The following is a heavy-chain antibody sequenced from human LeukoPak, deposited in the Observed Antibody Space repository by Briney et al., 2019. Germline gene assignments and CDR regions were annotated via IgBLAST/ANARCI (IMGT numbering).Heavy chain of an antibody. Sequence: PGGSLRLSCAASGFTFSSYAMSWVRQAPGKGLEWVSAISGNGGSTYYADSVKGRFTISRDNSKNTLYLQMNSLRAEDTAVYYCAKDRGSSWYSDYWGQGTLVTVSS. CDR3: AKDRGSSWYSDY. CDR1: GFTFSSYA. D-gene: IGHD6-13*01. V-gene: IGHV3-23*01. CDR2: ISGNGGST. J-gene: IGHJ4*02.